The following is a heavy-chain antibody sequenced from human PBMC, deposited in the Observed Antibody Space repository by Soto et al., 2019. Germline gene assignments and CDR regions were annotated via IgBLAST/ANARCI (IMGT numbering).Heavy chain of an antibody. V-gene: IGHV1-46*03. D-gene: IGHD3-3*01. CDR2: INPSGGST. CDR3: ARVFLEWLLYGAFDI. Sequence: SVKVSCKASGYTFTSYYMHWGRQATGQGLEWTGIINPSGGSTSYAQKFQGRVTMTRDTSTSTVYMELSSLRSEDTAVYYCARVFLEWLLYGAFDIWGQGTMVTVSS. CDR1: GYTFTSYY. J-gene: IGHJ3*02.